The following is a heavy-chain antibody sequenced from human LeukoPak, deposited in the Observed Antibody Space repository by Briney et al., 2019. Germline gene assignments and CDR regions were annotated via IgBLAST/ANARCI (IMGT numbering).Heavy chain of an antibody. V-gene: IGHV3-74*01. D-gene: IGHD2-21*02. CDR2: ISKDARTT. Sequence: GGSLRLSCSASGFSFITSWMYWVRQDPGKGLVWVSLISKDARTTSYADSVKGRFTISRDNAKNTLYLQMDSLRAEDTGVYYCASRVVTSFDYWGQGTLVTVSS. J-gene: IGHJ4*02. CDR3: ASRVVTSFDY. CDR1: GFSFITSW.